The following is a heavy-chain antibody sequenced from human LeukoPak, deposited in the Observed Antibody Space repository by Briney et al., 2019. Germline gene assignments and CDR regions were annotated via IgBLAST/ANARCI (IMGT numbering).Heavy chain of an antibody. Sequence: SETLSLTWNVSGGSISNNYWSWIRQPPGKGLEWIGYFHDSESTNYNPSLKSRVSISVDTSKNQVSLKLTSVTAADTAVYHCARGDASGRPGIAFDYWGQGTLVTVSS. D-gene: IGHD1-26*01. CDR2: FHDSEST. CDR3: ARGDASGRPGIAFDY. CDR1: GGSISNNY. V-gene: IGHV4-59*01. J-gene: IGHJ4*02.